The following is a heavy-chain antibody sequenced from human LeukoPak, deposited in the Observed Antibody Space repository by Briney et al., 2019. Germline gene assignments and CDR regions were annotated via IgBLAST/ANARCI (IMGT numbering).Heavy chain of an antibody. CDR2: IYPGDSDT. CDR3: ARHPYYYGSGSYFDY. Sequence: GESLKISCKGSGYSFTSYWIGWVRQMPGKGLEWMGIIYPGDSDTRYSPSFQGQVTISADKSISAAYLQWSSLKASDTAMYYCARHPYYYGSGSYFDYWGQGTLVTVSS. V-gene: IGHV5-51*01. D-gene: IGHD3-10*01. CDR1: GYSFTSYW. J-gene: IGHJ4*02.